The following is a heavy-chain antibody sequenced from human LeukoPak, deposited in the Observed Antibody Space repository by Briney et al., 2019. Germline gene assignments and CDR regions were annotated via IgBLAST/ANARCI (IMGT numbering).Heavy chain of an antibody. D-gene: IGHD6-19*01. CDR2: INTNTGNP. CDR3: ARDVQWLEDYYYGMDV. J-gene: IGHJ6*02. CDR1: GYTFTSYA. Sequence: ASVKVSCKASGYTFTSYAMNWVRQAPGQGLEWMGWINTNTGNPTYAQGFTGRFVFSLDTSVSTAYLQISSLKAEDTAVYYCARDVQWLEDYYYGMDVWGQGTTVTVSS. V-gene: IGHV7-4-1*02.